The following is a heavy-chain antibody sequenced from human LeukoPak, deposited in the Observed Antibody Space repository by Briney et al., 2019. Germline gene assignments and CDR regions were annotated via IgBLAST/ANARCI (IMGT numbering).Heavy chain of an antibody. Sequence: SGGSLRLSCAASGFTFSSYSMNWVRQAPGKGLEWVSSISSSSSYISYADSVKCRFTITRDNAKYALYLQMNSLRAEGTAVYYCARDARYCSGGSCYGGAFDIWGQGTMVTVSS. V-gene: IGHV3-21*01. J-gene: IGHJ3*02. CDR3: ARDARYCSGGSCYGGAFDI. CDR2: ISSSSSYI. CDR1: GFTFSSYS. D-gene: IGHD2-15*01.